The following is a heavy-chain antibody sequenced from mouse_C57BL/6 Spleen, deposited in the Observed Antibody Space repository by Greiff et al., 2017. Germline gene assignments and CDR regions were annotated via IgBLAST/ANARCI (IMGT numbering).Heavy chain of an antibody. CDR3: ARDGSSYAMDY. CDR2: ISSGSSTI. V-gene: IGHV5-17*01. D-gene: IGHD1-1*01. CDR1: GFTFSDYG. Sequence: EVQVVESGGGLVKPGGSLTLSCAASGFTFSDYGMHWVRQAPEKGLEWVAYISSGSSTIYYADTVKGRFTISRDNAKNTLFLQMTSLRSEDTAMYYCARDGSSYAMDYWGQGTSVTVSS. J-gene: IGHJ4*01.